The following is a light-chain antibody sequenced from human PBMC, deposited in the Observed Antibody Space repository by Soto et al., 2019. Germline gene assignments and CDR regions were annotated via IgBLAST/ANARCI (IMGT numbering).Light chain of an antibody. CDR2: EVS. V-gene: IGLV2-23*02. Sequence: QSAPTQPASVSGSPGQSITISCTGTSSDVGSYNFVSWYQQHPGKAPKLMIYEVSMRPSGISNRFSGSKSGNTASLTISGLQAEDEADYYCSSHAGGSTFSYVFGTGTKVTVL. CDR3: SSHAGGSTFSYV. CDR1: SSDVGSYNF. J-gene: IGLJ1*01.